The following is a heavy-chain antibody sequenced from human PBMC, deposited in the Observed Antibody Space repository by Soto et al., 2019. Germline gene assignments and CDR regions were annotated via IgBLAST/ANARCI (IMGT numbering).Heavy chain of an antibody. D-gene: IGHD5-18*01. Sequence: WASVKVSCKASGYTFTSYYMHWVRQAPGQGLEWMGIINPSGGSTSYAQKFQGRVTMTRDTSTSTVYMELSSLRSEDTAVYYCARDPSDTAMEDGMDVWGQGTTVTVSS. CDR1: GYTFTSYY. CDR3: ARDPSDTAMEDGMDV. J-gene: IGHJ6*02. CDR2: INPSGGST. V-gene: IGHV1-46*01.